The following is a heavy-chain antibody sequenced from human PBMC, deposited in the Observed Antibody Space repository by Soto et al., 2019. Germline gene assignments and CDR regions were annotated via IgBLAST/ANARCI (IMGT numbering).Heavy chain of an antibody. Sequence: SVKVSCKDSGGTFSSYAISWVRQAPGQGLEWMGGIIPIFGTTKHAQKFQGRVTSTADESTSTVYMELSRLTSEDTALYYCARNNYYDSSGYYYFDYWGQGTPVTVSS. J-gene: IGHJ4*02. CDR1: GGTFSSYA. CDR2: IIPIFGTT. CDR3: ARNNYYDSSGYYYFDY. V-gene: IGHV1-69*13. D-gene: IGHD3-22*01.